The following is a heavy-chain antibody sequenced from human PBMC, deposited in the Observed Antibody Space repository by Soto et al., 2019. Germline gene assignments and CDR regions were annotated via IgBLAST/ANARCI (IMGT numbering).Heavy chain of an antibody. J-gene: IGHJ4*02. Sequence: ASVKVSCTTSGYTFSAYYMHWVRQAPGQGLEWMGWINPKSGGTLYAQKFQGRVTMTRDTSISTAYMELSRLRSDDTAVYYCARGGTFAYDTSGYSAYWGQGTLVTASS. CDR1: GYTFSAYY. CDR2: INPKSGGT. V-gene: IGHV1-2*02. CDR3: ARGGTFAYDTSGYSAY. D-gene: IGHD3-22*01.